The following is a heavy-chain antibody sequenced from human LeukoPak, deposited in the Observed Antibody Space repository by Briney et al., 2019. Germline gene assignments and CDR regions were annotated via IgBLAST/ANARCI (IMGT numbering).Heavy chain of an antibody. CDR2: ISLDGTNK. CDR3: ARGARVVVAHFDY. Sequence: PGRCPRPSCAASGFSFSNTATHSVRPPPGDGLEXXXVISLDGTNKYYADSVKGRLTISRDNSENTLHLQMNSLRVGDMAVYYSARGARVVVAHFDYWGQGTLVTVSS. D-gene: IGHD2-15*01. J-gene: IGHJ4*02. V-gene: IGHV3-30*16. CDR1: GFSFSNTA.